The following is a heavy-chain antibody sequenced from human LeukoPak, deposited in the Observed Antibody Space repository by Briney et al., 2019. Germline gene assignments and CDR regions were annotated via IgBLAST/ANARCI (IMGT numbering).Heavy chain of an antibody. V-gene: IGHV4-4*07. Sequence: SETLSLTCTVSGGSISSYYWSWIRQPAGKGLEWIGRIYTSGSTNYNPSLKSRVTISVDTSKNQFSLKLSSVTAADTAVYYCASLRRQTNAFDIWGQGTMVTVSS. CDR1: GGSISSYY. CDR3: ASLRRQTNAFDI. CDR2: IYTSGST. J-gene: IGHJ3*02.